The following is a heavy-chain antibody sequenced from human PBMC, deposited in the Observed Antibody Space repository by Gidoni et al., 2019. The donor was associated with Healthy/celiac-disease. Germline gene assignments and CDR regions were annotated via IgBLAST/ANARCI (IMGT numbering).Heavy chain of an antibody. CDR1: GFTFTSSA. Sequence: QMQLVQSGPAVKKPGTSVKVSCKASGFTFTSSAVQWVRQARGQRLEWIGWIVVGSGNTNYAQKFQERVTITRDMSTSTAYMELSSLRSEDTAVYYCAARGCSGGSCYWEFDYWGQGTLVTVSS. J-gene: IGHJ4*02. CDR2: IVVGSGNT. V-gene: IGHV1-58*01. CDR3: AARGCSGGSCYWEFDY. D-gene: IGHD2-15*01.